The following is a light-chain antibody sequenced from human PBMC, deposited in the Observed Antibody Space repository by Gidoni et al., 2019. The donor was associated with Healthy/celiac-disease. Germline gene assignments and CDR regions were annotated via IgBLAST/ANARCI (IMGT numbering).Light chain of an antibody. V-gene: IGKV1-39*01. CDR1: HSISSY. J-gene: IGKJ5*01. CDR2: AAS. CDR3: KQSSSTPIT. Sequence: DIQMTQTPSSLSASVGDRVTITCRASHSISSYLNWYQQKPGKAPKLLIYAASSLQSGVPSRFSSSGSGTDFTLTISSLKPEDFATYYCKQSSSTPITFGQGTRLGIK.